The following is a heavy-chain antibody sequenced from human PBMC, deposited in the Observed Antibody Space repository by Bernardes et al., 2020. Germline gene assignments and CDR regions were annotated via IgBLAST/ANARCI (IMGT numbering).Heavy chain of an antibody. CDR1: GFSFSGSW. V-gene: IGHV3-74*01. D-gene: IGHD3-10*01. CDR2: ISTDETNT. CDR3: VRRVYGSGSD. J-gene: IGHJ4*02. Sequence: GGSLRLSCVASGFSFSGSWMQWVRQAPGKGLVWVSRISTDETNTAYADSVKGRFTISRDNGKNTLYLQMNSLRAEDTAVYYCVRRVYGSGSDWGQGTLVTVSS.